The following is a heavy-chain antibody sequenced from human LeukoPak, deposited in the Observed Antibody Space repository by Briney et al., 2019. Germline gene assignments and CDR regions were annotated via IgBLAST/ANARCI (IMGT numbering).Heavy chain of an antibody. CDR1: GFTFSNYV. V-gene: IGHV3-33*01. CDR3: ARESLRGGSSSFDF. J-gene: IGHJ4*02. D-gene: IGHD6-6*01. Sequence: GGSLRLPCAASGFTFSNYVMHWVRQAPGKGLEWVAVIWDDERNKYFADSVKGRFTISRDNSNNTLYLQMNSLRAEDTAIYYCARESLRGGSSSFDFWGQGTLVTVSS. CDR2: IWDDERNK.